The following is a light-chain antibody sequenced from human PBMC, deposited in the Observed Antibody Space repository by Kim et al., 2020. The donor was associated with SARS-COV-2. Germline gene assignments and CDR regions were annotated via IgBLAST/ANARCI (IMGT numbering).Light chain of an antibody. CDR1: QGVSSY. V-gene: IGKV3-11*01. CDR3: QQSEA. J-gene: IGKJ5*01. CDR2: DAS. Sequence: AALSLSRGGRATLSCRASQGVSSYLAWYQQKPGQAPRLLIYDASNRATGIPARFSGSGSGTDFTLTISSLEPEDFAVYYCQQSEAFGQGTRLEIK.